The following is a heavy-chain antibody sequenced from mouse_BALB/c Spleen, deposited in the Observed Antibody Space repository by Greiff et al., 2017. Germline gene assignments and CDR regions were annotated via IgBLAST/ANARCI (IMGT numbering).Heavy chain of an antibody. CDR1: GYTFTSYW. D-gene: IGHD4-1*01. CDR3: TSNWDVLRAMDY. Sequence: EVQLQESGTVLARPGASVKMSCKASGYTFTSYWMHWVKQRPGQGLEWIGAIYPGNSDTSYNQKFKGKAKLTAVTSTSTAYMELSSLTNEDSAVYYCTSNWDVLRAMDYWGQGTSVTVSS. CDR2: IYPGNSDT. J-gene: IGHJ4*01. V-gene: IGHV1-5*01.